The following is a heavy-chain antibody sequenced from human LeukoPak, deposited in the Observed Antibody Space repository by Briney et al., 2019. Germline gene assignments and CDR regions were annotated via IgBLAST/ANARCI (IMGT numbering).Heavy chain of an antibody. CDR3: ARDSPPAHCSGGSCCFDY. CDR2: IYTSGST. Sequence: PSETLSLNCTVSGASISTSYYWSWIRQPAGKGLEWIGRIYTSGSTDYNPSLKSRVTISRDTSKNEFSLKLTSVTAADTAVYYCARDSPPAHCSGGSCCFDYWGQGTLVTVSS. CDR1: GASISTSYY. V-gene: IGHV4-61*02. D-gene: IGHD2-15*01. J-gene: IGHJ4*02.